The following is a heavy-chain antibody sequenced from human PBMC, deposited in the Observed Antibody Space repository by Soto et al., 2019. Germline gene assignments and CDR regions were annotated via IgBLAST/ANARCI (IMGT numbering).Heavy chain of an antibody. D-gene: IGHD6-25*01. CDR2: ISGSGGST. V-gene: IGHV3-23*01. CDR3: AKDPGVGYLSYFQH. CDR1: GFNFSSYA. Sequence: GGSLRVSCAASGFNFSSYAMSWVRKAPGKGLEWVSAISGSGGSTYYADSVKGRFTISRDNSKNTLYLQMNSLRAEDTAVYYCAKDPGVGYLSYFQHWGQGTLVTVSS. J-gene: IGHJ1*01.